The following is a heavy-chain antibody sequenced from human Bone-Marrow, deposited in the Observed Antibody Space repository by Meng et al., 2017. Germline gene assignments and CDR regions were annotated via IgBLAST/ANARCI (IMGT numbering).Heavy chain of an antibody. Sequence: ITLKESCPTLVKPTQTLTLTCTFSGFSLSTSGVGVGWIRQPPGKALEWLALIYWDDHKRYSPSLKSRLTITKDTSKNQVVLTMTNMDPVDTATYYCAHRGGGDWFDPWGQGTLVTVSS. V-gene: IGHV2-5*02. D-gene: IGHD2-15*01. J-gene: IGHJ5*02. CDR3: AHRGGGDWFDP. CDR1: GFSLSTSGVG. CDR2: IYWDDHK.